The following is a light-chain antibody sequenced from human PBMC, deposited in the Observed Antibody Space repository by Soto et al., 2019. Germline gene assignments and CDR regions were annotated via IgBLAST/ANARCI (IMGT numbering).Light chain of an antibody. CDR3: QSFDYRLSASYV. CDR1: SSNIGGGYD. V-gene: IGLV1-40*01. CDR2: DNT. J-gene: IGLJ1*01. Sequence: QSALTQPPSVSGAPGQRVTISCTGSSSNIGGGYDVYWYQHLPGRAPKLLIYDNTNRPSGVPDRFSASKSGTSASLAITGLQTEDEADYYCQSFDYRLSASYVFGSGTRSPS.